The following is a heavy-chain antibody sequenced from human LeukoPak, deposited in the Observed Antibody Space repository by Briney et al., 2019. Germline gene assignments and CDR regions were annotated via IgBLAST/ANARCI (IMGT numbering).Heavy chain of an antibody. D-gene: IGHD2-2*01. CDR1: GYTFTKYW. CDR3: ARQTPQTGYCSSTSCYDFDY. V-gene: IGHV5-51*01. Sequence: GESLKISCKGSGYTFTKYWVGWVRQMPGKGLEWMGIIYPGDFDTRYSSSFQGQVTISSDKSISTAYLHWSNLKASDTAVYYCARQTPQTGYCSSTSCYDFDYWGQGTLVTVSS. J-gene: IGHJ4*02. CDR2: IYPGDFDT.